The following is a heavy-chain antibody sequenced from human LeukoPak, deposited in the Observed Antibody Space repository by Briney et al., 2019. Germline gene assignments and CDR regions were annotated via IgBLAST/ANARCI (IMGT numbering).Heavy chain of an antibody. CDR2: MSYSGSST. CDR3: AKDRSSSFSGFLEY. CDR1: GFTFSSYS. V-gene: IGHV3-23*01. Sequence: GGSLRLSCAASGFTFSSYSMNWVRQAPGKGLEWVSAMSYSGSSTYYADSVKGRFTISRDNSKNTLYLQMNSLRAEDMAVYYCAKDRSSSFSGFLEYWGQGTLVTVSS. D-gene: IGHD6-6*01. J-gene: IGHJ4*02.